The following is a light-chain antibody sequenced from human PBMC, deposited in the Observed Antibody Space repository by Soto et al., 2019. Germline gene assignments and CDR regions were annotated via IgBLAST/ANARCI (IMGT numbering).Light chain of an antibody. J-gene: IGKJ1*01. CDR2: GAS. Sequence: EIVMTQSPATLSVSPGERATLSCRASQNISSNLAWYQQKPGQAPRVLIDGASTRATAIPARFSGSGSGTEFTLTISSLQSEDFAVYYCQQYNNWLWTFGQGTKVEIK. CDR3: QQYNNWLWT. CDR1: QNISSN. V-gene: IGKV3-15*01.